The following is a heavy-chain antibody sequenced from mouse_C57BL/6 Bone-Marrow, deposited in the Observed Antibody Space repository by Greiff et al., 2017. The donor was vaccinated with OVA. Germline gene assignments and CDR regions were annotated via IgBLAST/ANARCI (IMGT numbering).Heavy chain of an antibody. CDR2: IRNKANNHAT. V-gene: IGHV6-6*01. Sequence: EVKLMESGGGLVQPGGSMKLSCAASGFTFSDAWMDWVRQSPEKGLEWVAEIRNKANNHATYYAESVKGRFTISRDDSKSIVYLHMTSLRAEDTGIYYCTRGAYWGQGTLVTVSA. J-gene: IGHJ3*01. CDR1: GFTFSDAW. CDR3: TRGAY.